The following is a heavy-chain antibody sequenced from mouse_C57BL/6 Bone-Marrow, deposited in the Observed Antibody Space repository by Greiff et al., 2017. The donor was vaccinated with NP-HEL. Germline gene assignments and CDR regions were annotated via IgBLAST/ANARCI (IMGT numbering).Heavy chain of an antibody. D-gene: IGHD1-1*01. CDR3: ARYGSSYFDY. V-gene: IGHV1-42*01. J-gene: IGHJ2*01. Sequence: EVKLQQSGPELVKPGASVKISCKASGYSFTGYYMNWVKQSPEKSLEWIGEINPSTGGTTYNQKFKAKATLTVDKSSSTAYMQLKSLTSEDSAVYYCARYGSSYFDYWGQGTTLTVSS. CDR2: INPSTGGT. CDR1: GYSFTGYY.